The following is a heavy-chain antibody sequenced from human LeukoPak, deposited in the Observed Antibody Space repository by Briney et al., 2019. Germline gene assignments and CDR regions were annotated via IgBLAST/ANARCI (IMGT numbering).Heavy chain of an antibody. CDR2: INHSGRT. J-gene: IGHJ3*02. Sequence: SETLSLTCAVYGGSFSGYYWSWIRPPPGKGLEWSGKINHSGRTNYNPSLKSRVTISVDTSKNQFSLKLSSVTAADTAVYYCARGSSRKDAFDIWGQGTMVTVSS. D-gene: IGHD6-13*01. V-gene: IGHV4-34*01. CDR1: GGSFSGYY. CDR3: ARGSSRKDAFDI.